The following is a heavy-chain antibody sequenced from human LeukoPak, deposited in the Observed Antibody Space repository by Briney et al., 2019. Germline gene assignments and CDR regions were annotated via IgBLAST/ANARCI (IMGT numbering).Heavy chain of an antibody. Sequence: ASVKVSCKASVYTFTSYDINWVRQAAGQGLEWMGWMNPNSGNTGYAQKFQGRVTMTRNTSISTAYMELSSLRSEDTAVYYCARVSTYFGVVTDFDYWGQGTLVTVSS. J-gene: IGHJ4*02. V-gene: IGHV1-8*01. D-gene: IGHD3-3*01. CDR1: VYTFTSYD. CDR3: ARVSTYFGVVTDFDY. CDR2: MNPNSGNT.